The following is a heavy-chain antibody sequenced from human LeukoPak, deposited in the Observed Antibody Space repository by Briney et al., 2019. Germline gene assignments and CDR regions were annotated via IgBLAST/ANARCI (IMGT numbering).Heavy chain of an antibody. V-gene: IGHV1-8*01. CDR3: ARGDYYDSSGYFPL. CDR2: MNPNSGNT. Sequence: ASVKVSCKASGYTFTSYDINWVRQAPGQGLEWMGWMNPNSGNTGYAQKFQGRVTMTRNTSISTAYMELSSLRSEDTAVYYCARGDYYDSSGYFPLWGQGTLVTVSS. D-gene: IGHD3-22*01. J-gene: IGHJ4*02. CDR1: GYTFTSYD.